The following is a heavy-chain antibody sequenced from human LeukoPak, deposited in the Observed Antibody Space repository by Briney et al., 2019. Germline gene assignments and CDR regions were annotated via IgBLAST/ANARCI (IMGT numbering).Heavy chain of an antibody. CDR3: ARSKAAYSSSVDY. V-gene: IGHV1-18*04. D-gene: IGHD6-13*01. CDR1: GYTFTSYY. J-gene: IGHJ4*02. CDR2: ISAYNGNT. Sequence: EASVKVSCKASGYTFTSYYMHWVRQAPGQGLEWMGWISAYNGNTNYAQKLQGRVTMTTDTSTSTAYMELRSLRSDDTAVYYCARSKAAYSSSVDYWGQGTLVTVSS.